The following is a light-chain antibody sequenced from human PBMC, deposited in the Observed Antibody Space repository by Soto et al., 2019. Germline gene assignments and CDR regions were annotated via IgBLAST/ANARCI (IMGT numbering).Light chain of an antibody. CDR1: SSDVGGYNS. V-gene: IGLV2-8*01. CDR3: SSSAGSNNVL. Sequence: QSALTQPPSASGSPGQSVTISCTGTSSDVGGYNSVSWYQQHPGKAPKVMIFEVNQRPSGVPDRFSGSKSGNTASLTVSELQAEDEADYYCSSSAGSNNVLFGGGTKVTVL. CDR2: EVN. J-gene: IGLJ3*02.